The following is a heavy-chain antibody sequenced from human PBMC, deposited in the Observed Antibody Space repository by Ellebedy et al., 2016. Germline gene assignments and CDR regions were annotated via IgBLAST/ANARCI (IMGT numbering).Heavy chain of an antibody. CDR3: ARSRRRVGYIDY. CDR2: IYFTGST. Sequence: SETLSLTXTVSGGSISNYYWSWVRQPPGKGLEYIGYIYFTGSTSYNPSLKSRVTMSVDTSKNEVSLKVNSATAADTAVYYCARSRRRVGYIDYWGQGTQVTVSS. V-gene: IGHV4-59*01. J-gene: IGHJ4*02. D-gene: IGHD5-24*01. CDR1: GGSISNYY.